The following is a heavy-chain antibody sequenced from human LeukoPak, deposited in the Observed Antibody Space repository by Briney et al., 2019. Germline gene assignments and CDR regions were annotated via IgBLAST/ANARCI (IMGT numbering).Heavy chain of an antibody. CDR3: ARLDWYYYDSSGYWDD. CDR2: IYHSGST. V-gene: IGHV4-30-2*01. J-gene: IGHJ4*02. Sequence: SETLSLTCAVSGGSISSGGYSWRWIRQPPGKGLEWIGYIYHSGSTYYNPSLKSRVTISVDRSKNQFSLKLSSVTAADTAVYYCARLDWYYYDSSGYWDDWGQGNLVTVSS. CDR1: GGSISSGGYS. D-gene: IGHD3-22*01.